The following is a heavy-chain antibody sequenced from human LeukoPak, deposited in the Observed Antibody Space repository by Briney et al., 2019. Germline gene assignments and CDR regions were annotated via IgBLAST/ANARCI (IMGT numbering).Heavy chain of an antibody. Sequence: GGSLRLSCAASGFTFSSYGMHWVRQAPGKGLEWVSAITGTGAYTNYADSVKGRFTISRGNSKNTMYLQMNSLRAEDTAIYYCAKRSSTSSGYFDLWGWGTLVTVSS. V-gene: IGHV3-23*01. D-gene: IGHD3-22*01. CDR2: ITGTGAYT. CDR3: AKRSSTSSGYFDL. CDR1: GFTFSSYG. J-gene: IGHJ4*02.